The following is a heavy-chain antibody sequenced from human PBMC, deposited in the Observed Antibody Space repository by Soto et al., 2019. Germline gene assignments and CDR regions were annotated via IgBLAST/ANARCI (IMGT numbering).Heavy chain of an antibody. D-gene: IGHD3-16*01. CDR3: ARGLGTNGLDV. Sequence: ASTKVSCKPPGYKFITSGITCVRQSPGQGLEWMGGISTYSGNTDYAQSLQDRVTMTTDTSTSTAYMELGSLTSDDTAVYYCARGLGTNGLDVWGQGTAVTISS. CDR2: ISTYSGNT. J-gene: IGHJ6*02. CDR1: GYKFITSG. V-gene: IGHV1-18*04.